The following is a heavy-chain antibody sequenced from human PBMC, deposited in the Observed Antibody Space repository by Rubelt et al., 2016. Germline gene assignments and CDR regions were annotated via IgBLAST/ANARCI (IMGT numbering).Heavy chain of an antibody. V-gene: IGHV3-30*04. CDR1: GFTFSSYA. CDR3: ASSSGWYFDY. D-gene: IGHD6-19*01. CDR2: ISYDGTNK. J-gene: IGHJ4*02. Sequence: QVQLVASGGGVVQPGRSLRLSCAASGFTFSSYAMHWVRPAPGKGLEWVAVISYDGTNKYYADSVKGRFTISRDNSKNTLYLQMNSLRAEDTAVYYCASSSGWYFDYWGQGTLVTVSS.